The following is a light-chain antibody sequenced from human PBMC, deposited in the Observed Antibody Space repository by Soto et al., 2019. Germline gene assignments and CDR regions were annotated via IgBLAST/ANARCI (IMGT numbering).Light chain of an antibody. V-gene: IGKV3-20*01. Sequence: ELVWKQSPPPLSLPPGESAPVSXRANQSFGSSSSAWYQQKFGQAHRLIIFAAVRRATGVPERFSGSGSGADFTLTITRLEHEDFAVYYCQHYGKSPVTFGGGTKVDIK. CDR3: QHYGKSPVT. J-gene: IGKJ4*01. CDR2: AAV. CDR1: QSFGSSS.